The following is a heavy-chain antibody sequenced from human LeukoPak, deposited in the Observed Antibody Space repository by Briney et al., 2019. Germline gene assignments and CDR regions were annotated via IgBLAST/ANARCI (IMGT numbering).Heavy chain of an antibody. J-gene: IGHJ4*02. V-gene: IGHV4-59*08. D-gene: IGHD3-22*01. CDR1: GGSISSYY. CDR3: ARHVIVPDSSGYPLD. Sequence: SETLSLTCTVSGGSISSYYWSWIRQPPGKGLEWIGYIYYSGSTNYNPSLKSRVTISVDTSKNQFSLKRSSVTAADTAVYYCARHVIVPDSSGYPLDWGQGTLVTVSS. CDR2: IYYSGST.